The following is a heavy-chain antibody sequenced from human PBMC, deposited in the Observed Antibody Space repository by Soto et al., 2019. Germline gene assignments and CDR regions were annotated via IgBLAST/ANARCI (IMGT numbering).Heavy chain of an antibody. J-gene: IGHJ5*02. D-gene: IGHD3-22*01. Sequence: QVQLQESGPGLVKPSETLSLTCTVSGASFTSNSYFWGWIRQAPGKGLEWIASFFYGGMTYYNPSLKSRVSISVDTSKSQFSLRLISVTAADTALYYYATTPETYSPAGYYINHFDPWGQGTLVTVSS. CDR2: FFYGGMT. CDR3: ATTPETYSPAGYYINHFDP. CDR1: GASFTSNSYF. V-gene: IGHV4-39*01.